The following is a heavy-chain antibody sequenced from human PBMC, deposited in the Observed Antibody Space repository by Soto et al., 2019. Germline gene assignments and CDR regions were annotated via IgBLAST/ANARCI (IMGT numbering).Heavy chain of an antibody. J-gene: IGHJ6*03. D-gene: IGHD1-7*01. Sequence: SETLSLTCTVSGCSISSYYWSWIRQPPGKGLEWIGYIYYSGSTNYNPSLKSRVTISVDTSKNQFSLKLSSVTAADTAVYYCARLDLELRYYYYYYMDVWGKGTTVTVSS. CDR3: ARLDLELRYYYYYYMDV. CDR2: IYYSGST. V-gene: IGHV4-59*08. CDR1: GCSISSYY.